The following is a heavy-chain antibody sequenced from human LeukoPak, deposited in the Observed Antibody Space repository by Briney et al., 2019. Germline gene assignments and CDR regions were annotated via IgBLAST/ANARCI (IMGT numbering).Heavy chain of an antibody. D-gene: IGHD1-7*01. Sequence: GGSLRLSCAASELTSSTSWMSWVRQAPGEGLEWVAQTKQDGSEKYYVDSVKGRLTTSRDKNSLFLQMNSVRAEDTAVYYCVGWGISGITNHWGQGTLVTVSS. J-gene: IGHJ4*02. CDR2: TKQDGSEK. V-gene: IGHV3-7*01. CDR3: VGWGISGITNH. CDR1: ELTSSTSW.